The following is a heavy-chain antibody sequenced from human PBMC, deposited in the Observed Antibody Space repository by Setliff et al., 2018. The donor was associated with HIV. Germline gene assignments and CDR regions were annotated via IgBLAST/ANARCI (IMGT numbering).Heavy chain of an antibody. D-gene: IGHD3-9*01. CDR2: ISYTGST. V-gene: IGHV4-39*01. CDR3: ARQSWEYYDTLTGYYRSPKNFDS. CDR1: GGSINRSNYY. J-gene: IGHJ4*02. Sequence: SETLSLTCTVPGGSINRSNYYWGWIRQPPGKGLEWIGTISYTGSTYYDPSLKSRVTISLDTSKNQFFLKLSSVTAPDTAIYYCARQSWEYYDTLTGYYRSPKNFDSWGQGTLVTV.